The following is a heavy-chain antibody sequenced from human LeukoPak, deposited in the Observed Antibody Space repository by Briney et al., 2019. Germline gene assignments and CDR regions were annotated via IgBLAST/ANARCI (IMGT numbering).Heavy chain of an antibody. CDR2: ISCSGGST. CDR3: AKDLDHYDSSGNRDAFDI. J-gene: IGHJ3*02. D-gene: IGHD3-22*01. Sequence: GGSLRLSCAASGFTFSSYAMSWVRQAPGKGLEWVSAISCSGGSTYYADSVKGRFTISRDNSKNTLYLQMNSLRTEDTAVYYCAKDLDHYDSSGNRDAFDIWGQGTMVTVSS. CDR1: GFTFSSYA. V-gene: IGHV3-23*01.